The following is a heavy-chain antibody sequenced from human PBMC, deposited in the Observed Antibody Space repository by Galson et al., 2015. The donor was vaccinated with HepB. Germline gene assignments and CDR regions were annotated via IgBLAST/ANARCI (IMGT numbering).Heavy chain of an antibody. CDR2: IIPIFGKA. CDR3: ARALHRRRRSPYGMDV. CDR1: GGTFSSYA. V-gene: IGHV1-69*13. J-gene: IGHJ6*02. Sequence: SVKVSCKASGGTFSSYAISWVRQAPGQGLEWMGGIIPIFGKANYAQKFQGRVTITADESTSTAYMELSSLRSEDTAVYYCARALHRRRRSPYGMDVWGQGTTVTVSS.